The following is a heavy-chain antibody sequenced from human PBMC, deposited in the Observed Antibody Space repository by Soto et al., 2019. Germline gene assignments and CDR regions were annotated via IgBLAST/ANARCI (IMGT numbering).Heavy chain of an antibody. CDR2: IIPIFGTA. Sequence: QVQLVQSGAAVTKPGSSVKVSCKASGGTFSSYAISWVRQAPGQGLEWMGGIIPIFGTANYAQKFQGRVTITADESTSTAYMELSSLRSEDTAVYYCARSFSSSGWRQWGMDVWGQGTTVTVSS. V-gene: IGHV1-69*01. J-gene: IGHJ6*01. CDR1: GGTFSSYA. CDR3: ARSFSSSGWRQWGMDV. D-gene: IGHD6-19*01.